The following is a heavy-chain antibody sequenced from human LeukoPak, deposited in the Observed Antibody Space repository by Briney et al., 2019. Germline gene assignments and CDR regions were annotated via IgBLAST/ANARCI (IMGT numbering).Heavy chain of an antibody. D-gene: IGHD5-12*01. V-gene: IGHV3-30*03. J-gene: IGHJ4*02. CDR3: TTKVIRGNSGDDYDD. CDR2: ISSNGNDK. CDR1: GVTSSNYV. Sequence: GGCLRLSCAASGVTSSNYVMHWVRQAPGRGLEWVALISSNGNDKLYGDSVKGRFTISRDESKSTLYLQMNSLRVEDTAVYYCTTKVIRGNSGDDYDDWGQGTLVTVSS.